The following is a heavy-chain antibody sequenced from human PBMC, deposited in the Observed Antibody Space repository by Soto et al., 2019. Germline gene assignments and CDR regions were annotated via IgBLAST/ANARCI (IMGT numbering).Heavy chain of an antibody. CDR3: ARDQIRSGDYVLNWFDP. CDR1: GFTFSDYY. Sequence: GGSLRLSCAASGFTFSDYYMSWIRQAPGKGLEWVSYISSSGSTIYYADSVKGRFTISRDNAKNSLYLQMNSLRAEDTAVYYCARDQIRSGDYVLNWFDPWGQGTLVTSPQ. V-gene: IGHV3-11*01. D-gene: IGHD4-17*01. CDR2: ISSSGSTI. J-gene: IGHJ5*02.